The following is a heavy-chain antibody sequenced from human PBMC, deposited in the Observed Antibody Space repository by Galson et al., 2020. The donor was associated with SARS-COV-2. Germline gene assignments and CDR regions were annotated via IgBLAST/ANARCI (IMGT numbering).Heavy chain of an antibody. V-gene: IGHV1-24*01. D-gene: IGHD3-10*01. Sequence: ASVKVSCKVSGYTLTELSMHWVRQAPGKGLAWLGGFDPEDGETIYAQKFQGRVTMTEDTSTDTAYMELSSLRSEDTAVYYCATLRTVLLWFGELLGYFDYWGQGTLVTVSS. CDR2: FDPEDGET. CDR3: ATLRTVLLWFGELLGYFDY. CDR1: GYTLTELS. J-gene: IGHJ4*02.